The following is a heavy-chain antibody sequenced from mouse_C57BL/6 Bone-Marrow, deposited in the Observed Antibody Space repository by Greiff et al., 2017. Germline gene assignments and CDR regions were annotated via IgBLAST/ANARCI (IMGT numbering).Heavy chain of an antibody. D-gene: IGHD2-2*01. CDR3: ARGDYYGYDGDASYWYVDV. J-gene: IGHJ1*03. CDR1: GYTFTSYG. V-gene: IGHV1-81*01. CDR2: FYPRRGNT. Sequence: VPLVESGAELARPGASVKLSCKASGYTFTSYGISWVKQRTGQGLEWIGEFYPRRGNTYYNEKFKGKATLTADKSSSTAYMELRSLTSEDSAVYFCARGDYYGYDGDASYWYVDVWGTGTTGTGAS.